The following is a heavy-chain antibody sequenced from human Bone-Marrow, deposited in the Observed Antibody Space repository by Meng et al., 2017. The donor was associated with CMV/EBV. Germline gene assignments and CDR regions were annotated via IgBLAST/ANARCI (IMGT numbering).Heavy chain of an antibody. CDR1: GHSISSAYY. CDR2: IYHSGTT. CDR3: ARVRDMRYCSSTSCRVWAYYYGMDV. Sequence: SETLSLTCSVSGHSISSAYYWAWIRQPPGKGLEWIGTIYHSGTTYFNPSLKSRVTISVDTSKNQFSLKLSSVTAADTAVYYCARVRDMRYCSSTSCRVWAYYYGMDVWGQGTTVTVSS. J-gene: IGHJ6*02. V-gene: IGHV4-38-2*02. D-gene: IGHD2-2*01.